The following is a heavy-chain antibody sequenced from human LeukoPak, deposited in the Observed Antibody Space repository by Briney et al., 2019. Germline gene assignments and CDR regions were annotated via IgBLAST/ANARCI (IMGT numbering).Heavy chain of an antibody. J-gene: IGHJ3*02. Sequence: ASVKVSCKASGYTFTSYGISWVRQAPGQGLEWVGWISAYNGNTNYAQKLQGRVTMTTDTSTSTAYMELRSLRSDDTAVYYCARIAYSSGWSDAFDIWGQGTMVTVSS. CDR3: ARIAYSSGWSDAFDI. CDR1: GYTFTSYG. V-gene: IGHV1-18*01. D-gene: IGHD6-19*01. CDR2: ISAYNGNT.